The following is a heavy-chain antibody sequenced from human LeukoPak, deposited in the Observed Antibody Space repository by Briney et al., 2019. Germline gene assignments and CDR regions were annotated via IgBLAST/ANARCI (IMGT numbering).Heavy chain of an antibody. CDR2: INAGNGNT. D-gene: IGHD6-19*01. J-gene: IGHJ5*02. V-gene: IGHV1-3*01. Sequence: ASVKVSCKASGYTFASYAMHWVRQAPGQRLEWMGWINAGNGNTKYSQKFQGRVTITRDTSACTAYMELSSLRSEDTAVYYCARDGTHFSSGYRGRYPNWFDPWGQGTLVTVSS. CDR1: GYTFASYA. CDR3: ARDGTHFSSGYRGRYPNWFDP.